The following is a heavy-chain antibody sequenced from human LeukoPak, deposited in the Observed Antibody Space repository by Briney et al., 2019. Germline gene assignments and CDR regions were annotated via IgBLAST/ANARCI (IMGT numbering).Heavy chain of an antibody. CDR3: ARATYYYDSSGYYDRYYFDY. D-gene: IGHD3-22*01. CDR1: GYTFTSYA. CDR2: IIPIFGTA. V-gene: IGHV1-69*13. J-gene: IGHJ4*02. Sequence: ASVKVSCKASGYTFTSYAMHWVRQAPGQGLEWMGGIIPIFGTANYAQKFQGRVTITADESTSTAYMELSSLRSEDTAVYYCARATYYYDSSGYYDRYYFDYWGQGTLVTVSS.